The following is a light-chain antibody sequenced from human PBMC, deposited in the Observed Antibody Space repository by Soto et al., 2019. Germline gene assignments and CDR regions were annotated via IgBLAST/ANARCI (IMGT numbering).Light chain of an antibody. CDR3: QQYASSMVYT. Sequence: EIELTQSPGPLSLSPGESATLSCRASQSFSTNYVAWYQHKAGQAPRLLIYGASTRATGIPDRFSGSGSGTDYTLTISRLEPEDFAVYYCQQYASSMVYTFGQGTKLEVK. J-gene: IGKJ2*01. V-gene: IGKV3-20*01. CDR1: QSFSTNY. CDR2: GAS.